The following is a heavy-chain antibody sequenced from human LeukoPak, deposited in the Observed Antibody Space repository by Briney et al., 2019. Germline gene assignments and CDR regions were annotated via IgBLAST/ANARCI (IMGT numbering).Heavy chain of an antibody. CDR2: TRNKPNGYTT. D-gene: IGHD4-17*01. J-gene: IGHJ4*02. CDR3: VRVRHGDYFDC. Sequence: GGSLRLSCAASGFSITDHYMDWVRQAPGKGLEWVGRTRNKPNGYTTDYGTSVKGRFIVSRDDSENSLYLQMNGLKTEDTAVYYCVRVRHGDYFDCWGQGTLVTVSS. CDR1: GFSITDHY. V-gene: IGHV3-72*01.